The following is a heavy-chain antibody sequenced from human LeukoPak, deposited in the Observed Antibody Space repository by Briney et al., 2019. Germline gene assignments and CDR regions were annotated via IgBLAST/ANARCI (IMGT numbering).Heavy chain of an antibody. V-gene: IGHV3-74*01. Sequence: TGGSLRLSCAASGFTFSTYWMHWVRQAPGKGLVWVSRIKSDGSTNYADSVKGRFTISRDNANNTLSLQMNSLRPEDTGVYYCARAPSEIGGYYPEYFRHWGQGTVVTVSS. D-gene: IGHD3-22*01. CDR1: GFTFSTYW. J-gene: IGHJ1*01. CDR2: IKSDGST. CDR3: ARAPSEIGGYYPEYFRH.